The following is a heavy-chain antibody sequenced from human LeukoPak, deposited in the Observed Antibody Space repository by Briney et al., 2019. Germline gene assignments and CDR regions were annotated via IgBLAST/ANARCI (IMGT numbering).Heavy chain of an antibody. V-gene: IGHV3-23*01. CDR2: FSGSGGST. Sequence: GGSLRLSCAASGFTFSSYAMSWVRQAPGKGLEWVSAFSGSGGSTYYADSVKGRFTISRDNSKNTLYLQMNSLRAEDTAVYYCAKVPRVVGATYYFDYWGQGTLVTVSP. J-gene: IGHJ4*02. CDR1: GFTFSSYA. D-gene: IGHD1-26*01. CDR3: AKVPRVVGATYYFDY.